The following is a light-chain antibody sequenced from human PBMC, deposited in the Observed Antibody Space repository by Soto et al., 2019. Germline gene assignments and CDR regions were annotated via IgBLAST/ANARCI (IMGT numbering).Light chain of an antibody. CDR2: AAS. CDR1: HGINNY. V-gene: IGKV1-27*01. Sequence: DIQLTQSPSSLSASLGHRVTITCRAIHGINNYLALYQHKPGKVPNLLIYAASTLQSGVPSRFSGSGSVTDFTLTISSLEPEDVATYYCQKFNSVRTCGGGTKGE. J-gene: IGKJ4*01. CDR3: QKFNSVRT.